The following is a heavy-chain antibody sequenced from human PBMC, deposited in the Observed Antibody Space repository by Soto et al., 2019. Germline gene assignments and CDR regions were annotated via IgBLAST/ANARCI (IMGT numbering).Heavy chain of an antibody. J-gene: IGHJ4*02. V-gene: IGHV4-30-2*01. CDR2: IYHSGST. CDR3: ARGGYSGYDLTFDH. CDR1: GASISSGNHS. D-gene: IGHD5-12*01. Sequence: SETLSLTCAVSGASISSGNHSWSWIRQPPGKGLEWIGYIYHSGSTYYNPSLKGRVTISVDRSKNQFSLNLNSVTAADTAEYYCARGGYSGYDLTFDHWGQGTLVTVSS.